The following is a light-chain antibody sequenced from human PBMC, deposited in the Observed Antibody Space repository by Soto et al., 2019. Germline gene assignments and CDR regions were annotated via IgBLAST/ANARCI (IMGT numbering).Light chain of an antibody. CDR2: AAS. Sequence: DIKMTQSPSSLSASVGDRVTITCRAGQDINIYLAWYQQKPGKVPKLLISAASTLQSGVPSRFSGSGSGTDFTLTISSLQPEDVATYYGQKYDGAPLTFGGGTKVEIK. V-gene: IGKV1-27*01. CDR1: QDINIY. CDR3: QKYDGAPLT. J-gene: IGKJ4*01.